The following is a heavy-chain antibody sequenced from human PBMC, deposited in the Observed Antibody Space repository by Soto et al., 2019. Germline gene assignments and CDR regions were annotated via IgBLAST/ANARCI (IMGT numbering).Heavy chain of an antibody. CDR2: IFPGDSDT. D-gene: IGHD4-17*01. Sequence: GESLKISCRASGYSFTNYWIGWVRQMPGKGLEWMGIIFPGDSDTRYSPSFQGQVTISADRSINTAYLQWNSLKASDTAMYYCARRGLNYGHRNWLDPWGQGTLVTVSS. CDR1: GYSFTNYW. J-gene: IGHJ5*02. CDR3: ARRGLNYGHRNWLDP. V-gene: IGHV5-51*01.